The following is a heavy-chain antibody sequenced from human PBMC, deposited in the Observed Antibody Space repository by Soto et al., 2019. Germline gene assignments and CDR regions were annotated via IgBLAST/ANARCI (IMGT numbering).Heavy chain of an antibody. J-gene: IGHJ6*02. V-gene: IGHV1-69*13. CDR2: IIPIFGTA. D-gene: IGHD2-21*02. Sequence: SVKVSCKASGGTFSSYATSWVRQAPGQGLEWMGGIIPIFGTANYAQKFQGRVTITADESTSTAYMELSSLRSEDTAVYYCARGRRHCGGDCYPTIYYYYYYGMDVWGQGTTVTVSS. CDR1: GGTFSSYA. CDR3: ARGRRHCGGDCYPTIYYYYYYGMDV.